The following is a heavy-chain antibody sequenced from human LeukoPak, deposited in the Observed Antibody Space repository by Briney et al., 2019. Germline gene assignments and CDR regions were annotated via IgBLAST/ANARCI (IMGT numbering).Heavy chain of an antibody. J-gene: IGHJ6*03. CDR3: ARRHYHTLTGYADGGSYHYYYMDV. Sequence: PSETLSLTCTVSGGFISSYYWGWVRRPPGKGLEWIGYIHVSGSNNYNPSLKSRTSMSVDTSKNQISLKLSHVTAADTAVYHCARRHYHTLTGYADGGSYHYYYMDVWGKGTTVTVSS. D-gene: IGHD3-9*01. CDR2: IHVSGSN. CDR1: GGFISSYY. V-gene: IGHV4-4*09.